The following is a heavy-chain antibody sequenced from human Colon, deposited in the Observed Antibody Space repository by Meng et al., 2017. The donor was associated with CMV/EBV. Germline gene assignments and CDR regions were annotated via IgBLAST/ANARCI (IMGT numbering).Heavy chain of an antibody. Sequence: GGSLRLSCVASGFTFSTYGMHWVRQAPGKGLEWVTFIQDDGSKKSYADSVKGRFTISRDNSKNTLSLQVDNVRGEDAAVYYCARGSTSWTYYFDYWGQGTQVTVSS. CDR3: ARGSTSWTYYFDY. CDR2: IQDDGSKK. J-gene: IGHJ4*02. D-gene: IGHD6-13*01. CDR1: GFTFSTYG. V-gene: IGHV3-30*02.